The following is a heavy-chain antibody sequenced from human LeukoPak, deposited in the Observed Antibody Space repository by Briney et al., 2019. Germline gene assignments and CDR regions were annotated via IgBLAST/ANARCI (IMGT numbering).Heavy chain of an antibody. J-gene: IGHJ4*02. Sequence: GGSLRLSCAASGFTFSSYGMHWVRQAPGKGLEWVAFIRYDGSNKYYADSVKGRFTISRDNSKNTLYLQMNSLRAEDTAVYYCAKDGAIFGVVHKVFDYWGQGTLVTVSS. CDR2: IRYDGSNK. CDR1: GFTFSSYG. V-gene: IGHV3-30*02. D-gene: IGHD3-3*01. CDR3: AKDGAIFGVVHKVFDY.